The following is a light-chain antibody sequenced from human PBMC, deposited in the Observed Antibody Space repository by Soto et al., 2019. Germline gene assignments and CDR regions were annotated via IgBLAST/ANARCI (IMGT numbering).Light chain of an antibody. CDR2: EVT. CDR3: SSYASSRNFV. V-gene: IGLV2-14*01. J-gene: IGLJ1*01. CDR1: TTDVGGYNY. Sequence: QSALTQPASVSGSPGQSITISCSGTTTDVGGYNYVSWYQHHPGKAPQLIIYEVTKRPSGVSDRFSGSRSGYTASLTISGLQAEDEADYYCSSYASSRNFVFGTGTKVNVL.